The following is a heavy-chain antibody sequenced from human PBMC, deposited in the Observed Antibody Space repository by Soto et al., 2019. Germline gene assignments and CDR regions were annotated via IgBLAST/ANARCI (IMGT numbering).Heavy chain of an antibody. D-gene: IGHD2-2*01. Sequence: GASVKVSCKASGGTFSSYTISWVRQAPGRGLEWMGRIIPILGIANYAQKFQGRVTITADKSTSTAYMELSSLRSEDTAVYYCAREPHCSSTSCNNETDYWGQGTLVTVSS. V-gene: IGHV1-69*04. J-gene: IGHJ4*02. CDR2: IIPILGIA. CDR3: AREPHCSSTSCNNETDY. CDR1: GGTFSSYT.